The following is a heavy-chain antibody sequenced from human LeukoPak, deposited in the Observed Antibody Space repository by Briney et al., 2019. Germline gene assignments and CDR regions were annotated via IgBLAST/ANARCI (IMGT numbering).Heavy chain of an antibody. V-gene: IGHV1-69*05. CDR3: ARGDNYYDSSGYYY. D-gene: IGHD3-22*01. CDR1: VGTFSSYA. J-gene: IGHJ4*02. CDR2: IVPIFGTA. Sequence: GASVKVSFKASVGTFSSYAISWVRQAPGQGLEWMGRIVPIFGTANYAQKSQGRVTITTDEPTRTAYMELSSLRSEDTAVYYCARGDNYYDSSGYYYWGQGTLVTVSS.